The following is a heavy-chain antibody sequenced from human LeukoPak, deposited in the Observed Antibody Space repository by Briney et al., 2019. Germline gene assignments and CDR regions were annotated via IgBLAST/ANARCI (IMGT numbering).Heavy chain of an antibody. Sequence: GGSLRLSCAASGFTFSSHWMTWVRQAPGKGLEWVANIKQDGSEKYYVDSVKGRFTISRDNSKNTLYLQMNSLRAEDTAVYYCARDKGIAAAGVFDYWGQGTLVTVSS. CDR1: GFTFSSHW. V-gene: IGHV3-7*01. CDR3: ARDKGIAAAGVFDY. D-gene: IGHD6-13*01. CDR2: IKQDGSEK. J-gene: IGHJ4*02.